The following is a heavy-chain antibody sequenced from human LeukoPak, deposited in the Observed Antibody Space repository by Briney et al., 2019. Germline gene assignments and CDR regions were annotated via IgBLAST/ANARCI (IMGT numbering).Heavy chain of an antibody. CDR3: ARDPPSRYCSSTSCYEARMFDY. CDR1: GFTFSSYG. CDR2: IRYDGSNK. D-gene: IGHD2-2*01. J-gene: IGHJ4*02. Sequence: GGSLRLSCAASGFTFSSYGMHWVRQAPGKGLEWVAFIRYDGSNKYYADSVKGRFTISRDNSKNTLYLQMNSLRAEDTAVYYCARDPPSRYCSSTSCYEARMFDYWGQGTLVTVSS. V-gene: IGHV3-30*02.